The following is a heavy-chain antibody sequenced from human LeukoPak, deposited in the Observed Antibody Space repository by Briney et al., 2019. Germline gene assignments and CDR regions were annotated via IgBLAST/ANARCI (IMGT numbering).Heavy chain of an antibody. D-gene: IGHD6-13*01. CDR2: TY. CDR3: ARDRGVGAAVYFDF. J-gene: IGHJ4*02. CDR1: GDSVSTNSVT. Sequence: SQTLSLTCAISGDSVSTNSVTWDWIRQSPSRGLEWLGRTYYAVSVKSRITISPDTSNNQFSLHLNSVTPEDTAVYYCARDRGVGAAVYFDFWAREPWSPSP. V-gene: IGHV6-1*01.